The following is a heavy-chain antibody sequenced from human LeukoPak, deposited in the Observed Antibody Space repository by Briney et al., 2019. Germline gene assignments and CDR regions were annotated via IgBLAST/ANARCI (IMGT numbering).Heavy chain of an antibody. CDR2: ISSSSSYT. CDR1: GFTFSDYY. V-gene: IGHV3-11*06. D-gene: IGHD3-3*01. Sequence: GGSLRLSCAASGFTFSDYYMSWIRQAPGKGLEWVSYISSSSSYTNYADSVKGRFTISRDNAKNSLYLQMNSLRAEDTAVYYCAYLADYDFWSASSGIDYWGQGTLVTVS. J-gene: IGHJ4*02. CDR3: AYLADYDFWSASSGIDY.